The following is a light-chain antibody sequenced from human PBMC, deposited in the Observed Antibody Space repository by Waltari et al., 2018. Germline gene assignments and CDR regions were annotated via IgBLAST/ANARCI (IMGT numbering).Light chain of an antibody. CDR2: DTF. J-gene: IGKJ4*01. CDR3: QQRSIWPLT. V-gene: IGKV3-11*01. Sequence: EIVLTQSPATLSVSPGERATLSCRASESVFGYLAWYQQKPGQAPRLLIFDTFKRATGIPARFSGSGYGTDFTLTINSLETEDFALHYCQQRSIWPLTFGGGTKVDVK. CDR1: ESVFGY.